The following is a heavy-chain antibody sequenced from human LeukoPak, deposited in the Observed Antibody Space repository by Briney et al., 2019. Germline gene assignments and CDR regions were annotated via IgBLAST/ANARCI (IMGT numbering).Heavy chain of an antibody. Sequence: SETLSLTCIVSGGSISSYYWSWMRQPPGKGLEWIGYIHSSGYTNYNPSLKSRVTMSIDTSKNQFSLKLSSVTAADTAVYYCARHLDYYGSGTYEYWGQGTLVTVSS. CDR1: GGSISSYY. J-gene: IGHJ4*02. V-gene: IGHV4-59*08. D-gene: IGHD3-10*01. CDR2: IHSSGYT. CDR3: ARHLDYYGSGTYEY.